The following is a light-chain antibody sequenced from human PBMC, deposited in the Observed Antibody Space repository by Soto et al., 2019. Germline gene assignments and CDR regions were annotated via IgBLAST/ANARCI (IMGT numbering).Light chain of an antibody. CDR3: QQYSSWPFT. J-gene: IGKJ3*01. CDR2: GAS. CDR1: QNINNN. Sequence: EIVMTQSPATLSVSPGERATLSCRASQNINNNLAWYQQNPGKAPRLLISGASTRATGIPARFSGSGSGSDFTLTISSLQSEDLAVYYCQQYSSWPFTFGPGTKVDIK. V-gene: IGKV3-15*01.